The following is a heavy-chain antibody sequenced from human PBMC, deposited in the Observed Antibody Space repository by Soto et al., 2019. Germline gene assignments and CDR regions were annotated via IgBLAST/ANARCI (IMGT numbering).Heavy chain of an antibody. CDR2: IYYSGST. Sequence: SETLSLTCTVSGGSISSYYWSWIRQPPGKGLEWIGYIYYSGSTNYNPSLKSRVTISVDTSKNQFSLQLSCVTAAATAVYYCARLVPRLSLFDYSGQGTLVTVTS. CDR3: ARLVPRLSLFDY. CDR1: GGSISSYY. J-gene: IGHJ4*02. V-gene: IGHV4-59*08.